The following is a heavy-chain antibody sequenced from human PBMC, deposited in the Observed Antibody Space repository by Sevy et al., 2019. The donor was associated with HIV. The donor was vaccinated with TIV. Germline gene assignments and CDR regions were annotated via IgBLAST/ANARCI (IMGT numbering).Heavy chain of an antibody. CDR2: ISSSSGYI. D-gene: IGHD6-13*01. V-gene: IGHV3-21*01. Sequence: GGSLRLSCAASGFTFSSYTINWVRQAPGKGLGWVSSISSSSGYIYYADSVKGRFTISRDNAKNSLYLQMNSLRAEDTAVYYCARVPIIAAAGMYYFDYWGQGTLVTVSS. J-gene: IGHJ4*02. CDR3: ARVPIIAAAGMYYFDY. CDR1: GFTFSSYT.